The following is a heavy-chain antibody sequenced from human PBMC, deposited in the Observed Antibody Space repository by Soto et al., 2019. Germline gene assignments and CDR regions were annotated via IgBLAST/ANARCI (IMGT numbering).Heavy chain of an antibody. J-gene: IGHJ4*02. V-gene: IGHV3-11*01. Sequence: GGSLRLSCAASGFTFSDNYMSWIRQAPGKGLEWVSYISSSGSSIYYADSVKGRFTISRDNAKNSLYLQMNSLRAEDTAVYYCARDLGYYESDGYFDYWGQGALVTVSS. D-gene: IGHD3-22*01. CDR3: ARDLGYYESDGYFDY. CDR1: GFTFSDNY. CDR2: ISSSGSSI.